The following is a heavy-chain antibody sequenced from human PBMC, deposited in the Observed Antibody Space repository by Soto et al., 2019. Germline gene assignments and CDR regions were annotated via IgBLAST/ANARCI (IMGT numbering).Heavy chain of an antibody. J-gene: IGHJ3*02. V-gene: IGHV4-34*01. CDR3: ARVARGTATTVVDAFDI. CDR2: MSHSGGS. D-gene: IGHD1-1*01. Sequence: QVQLQQWGAGLLKPSETLSLTCAVYGGFVSSGTYYWSWIRQPPGKGLEWIGEMSHSGGSHFNPSDKSRVTMSVDTSKIRFSLKMSSVTAADAALYYCARVARGTATTVVDAFDIWGPGTMVTVSS. CDR1: GGFVSSGTYY.